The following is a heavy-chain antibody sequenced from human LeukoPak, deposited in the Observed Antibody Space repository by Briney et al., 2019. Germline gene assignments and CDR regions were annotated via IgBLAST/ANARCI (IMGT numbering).Heavy chain of an antibody. CDR1: GFTFSSYA. Sequence: GGSLRLSCAASGFTFSSYAMSWVRQAPGKGLEWVSAISGSGGSTYYADSVKGRFTISRDNSKNTLYLQMNSLRAEDTAVYYCAKDCSSTSCYRHDYWGQGTLVTVSS. V-gene: IGHV3-23*01. CDR3: AKDCSSTSCYRHDY. J-gene: IGHJ4*02. D-gene: IGHD2-2*01. CDR2: ISGSGGST.